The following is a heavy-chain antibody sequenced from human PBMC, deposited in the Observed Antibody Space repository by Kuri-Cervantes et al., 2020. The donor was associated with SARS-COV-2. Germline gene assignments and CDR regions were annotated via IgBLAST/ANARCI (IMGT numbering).Heavy chain of an antibody. CDR2: INHSGST. V-gene: IGHV4-34*01. J-gene: IGHJ4*02. Sequence: ESLKISCAASGFTFSSYSMNWVRQAPGKGLEWIGEINHSGSTNYNPSLKSRVTISVDTSKNQFSLKLSSVTAADTAVYYCARSGDSRHTIFGVVITMGVDYWGQGTLVTVSS. D-gene: IGHD3-3*01. CDR3: ARSGDSRHTIFGVVITMGVDY. CDR1: GFTFSSYS.